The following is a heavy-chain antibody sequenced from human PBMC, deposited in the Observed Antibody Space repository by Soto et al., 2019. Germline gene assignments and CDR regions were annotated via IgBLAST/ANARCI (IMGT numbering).Heavy chain of an antibody. J-gene: IGHJ4*02. CDR3: ARGIYCSGGGCYFDY. V-gene: IGHV3-21*01. D-gene: IGHD2-15*01. CDR2: ITSSSSYI. CDR1: GFIFSSYD. Sequence: GGSLRLSCAASGFIFSSYDMNWVRQAPGKGLEWVSSITSSSSYIYYADSVKGRFTISRDNAKNSLYLQMNSLRAEDTAVYYCARGIYCSGGGCYFDYWGQGTLVTVS.